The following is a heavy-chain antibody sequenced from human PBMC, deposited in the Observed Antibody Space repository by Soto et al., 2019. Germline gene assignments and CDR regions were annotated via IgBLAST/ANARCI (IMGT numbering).Heavy chain of an antibody. CDR1: GFTFNSYA. J-gene: IGHJ5*02. V-gene: IGHV3-30-3*01. Sequence: PGGSLRLSCTASGFTFNSYAMHWVRQAPGKGLEWVAVITDDESSKYYADSVKGRFTISRDNSKNTLYLQMKSLRDEDTAVYYCARGPTGEDPGGWFDHWGQGALVTVSP. CDR2: ITDDESSK. D-gene: IGHD7-27*01. CDR3: ARGPTGEDPGGWFDH.